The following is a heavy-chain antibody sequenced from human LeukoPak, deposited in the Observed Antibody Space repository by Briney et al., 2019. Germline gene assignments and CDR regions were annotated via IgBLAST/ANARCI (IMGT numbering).Heavy chain of an antibody. CDR1: GFTFDDYA. D-gene: IGHD2-15*01. V-gene: IGHV3-9*01. Sequence: GGFLRLSCAASGFTFDDYAMHWVRQAPGKGLEWVSGISWNSGSIGYADSVKGRFTISRDNAKNSLYLQMNSLRAEDTAVYYCAREGPGDCSGGSCYSKYWGQGTLVTVSS. CDR3: AREGPGDCSGGSCYSKY. J-gene: IGHJ4*02. CDR2: ISWNSGSI.